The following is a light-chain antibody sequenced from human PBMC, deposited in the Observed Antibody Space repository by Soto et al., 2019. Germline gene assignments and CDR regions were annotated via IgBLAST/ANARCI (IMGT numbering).Light chain of an antibody. CDR1: QDIRTE. V-gene: IGKV1-6*01. CDR3: LQDYNYPRT. CDR2: GTS. Sequence: AIQMTQSPSSLSASVGDRITITCRASQDIRTELGWYQQKPGTAPTLLIYGTSTLQSGVPSRFNGSGSGTDFTLTISSLQPEDFATYYCLQDYNYPRTFGQGTKVETK. J-gene: IGKJ1*01.